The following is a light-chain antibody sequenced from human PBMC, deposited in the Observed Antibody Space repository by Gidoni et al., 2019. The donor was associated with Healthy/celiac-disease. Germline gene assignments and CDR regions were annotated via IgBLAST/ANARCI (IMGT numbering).Light chain of an antibody. Sequence: DIQMTQSPSSLSASVGDRVTITCRASQSISSYLNWYQQKPGKAPKLLIYAASSLQSGVPSRFSGSGSGTDFTLTISSRQPEDFATYYCQQSYSTPRTFGQXTKVEIK. CDR2: AAS. CDR3: QQSYSTPRT. J-gene: IGKJ1*01. CDR1: QSISSY. V-gene: IGKV1-39*01.